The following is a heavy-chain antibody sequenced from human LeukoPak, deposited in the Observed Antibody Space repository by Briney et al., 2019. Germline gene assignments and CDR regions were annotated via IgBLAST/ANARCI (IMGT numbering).Heavy chain of an antibody. D-gene: IGHD6-13*01. J-gene: IGHJ6*02. CDR2: IYYSGST. CDR1: GGSISSYY. V-gene: IGHV4-59*01. CDR3: ARERGMYSSPPGPLYYYGMDV. Sequence: PSETLSLTWTVSGGSISSYYWSWIRQPSGKGLEWIGYIYYSGSTNYNPSLKSRVTISVDTSKNQFSLTLSSVTAADTAVYYCARERGMYSSPPGPLYYYGMDVWGQGTTVTVSS.